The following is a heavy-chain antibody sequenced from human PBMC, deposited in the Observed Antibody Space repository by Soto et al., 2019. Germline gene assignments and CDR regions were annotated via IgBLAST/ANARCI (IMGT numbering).Heavy chain of an antibody. Sequence: SETLCLTCTVSGFSISSDGYYWSRIRQHPGKGLDWIGCIYYSGSTYYNPSLKSRVTISVDTSKNQFSLKLSSMTAADTAVYYCARDFSRVVRGVIKIWGQGTMVTVSS. CDR3: ARDFSRVVRGVIKI. V-gene: IGHV4-31*03. D-gene: IGHD3-10*01. CDR2: IYYSGST. J-gene: IGHJ3*02. CDR1: GFSISSDGYY.